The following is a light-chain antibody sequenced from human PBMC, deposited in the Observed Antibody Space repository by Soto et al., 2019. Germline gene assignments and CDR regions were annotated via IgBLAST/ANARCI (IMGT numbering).Light chain of an antibody. CDR1: QDITTY. V-gene: IGKV1-39*01. CDR3: QQASTFPRT. Sequence: DIQMTQSPSALSASVGDRVTITCRASQDITTYLNWYQHKPGKAPKLLVYAASTLQGGVPSRFSGSGSGTDFRLTISSLQPDDFATYYCQQASTFPRTFGQGTKVEIK. CDR2: AAS. J-gene: IGKJ1*01.